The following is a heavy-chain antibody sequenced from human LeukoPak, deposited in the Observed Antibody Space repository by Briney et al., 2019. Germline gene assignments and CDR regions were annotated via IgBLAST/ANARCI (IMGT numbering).Heavy chain of an antibody. Sequence: ASVKVSCKASGYTFTSYGISWVRQAPGQGLEGMGWISAFNGNTNYAQKLQGRVTMTTDTSTSTVYMELRSLRSDDTAVYYCARDREYSSGWYGYWGQGTLVTVSS. CDR2: ISAFNGNT. D-gene: IGHD6-19*01. J-gene: IGHJ4*02. V-gene: IGHV1-18*01. CDR1: GYTFTSYG. CDR3: ARDREYSSGWYGY.